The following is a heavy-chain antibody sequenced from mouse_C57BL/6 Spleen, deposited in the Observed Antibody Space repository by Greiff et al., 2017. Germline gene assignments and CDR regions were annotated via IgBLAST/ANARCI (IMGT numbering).Heavy chain of an antibody. D-gene: IGHD1-1*01. CDR2: LWRGGST. CDR1: GFSLTSYG. J-gene: IGHJ4*01. Sequence: VQLQQSGPGLVQPSQSLSITCTVSGFSLTSYGVHWVRQSPGKGLEWLGVLWRGGSTDYNAAFMSRLSITKDNSKSQVFFKMNSLQADDTAIYYCAKQFITTVVATDYYAMDYWGQGTSVTVSS. V-gene: IGHV2-5*01. CDR3: AKQFITTVVATDYYAMDY.